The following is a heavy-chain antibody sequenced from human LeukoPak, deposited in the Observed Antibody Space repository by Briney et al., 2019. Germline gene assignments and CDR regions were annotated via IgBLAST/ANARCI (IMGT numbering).Heavy chain of an antibody. Sequence: SGGSLRLSCAASGFTFSSYAMHWVRQAPGKGLEWVAVISYDGSNKYYADSVKGRFTISRDNSKNTLYLQMNSLRAEDTAVYYCARTYCSSTSCHKKDYWGQGTLVTVSS. V-gene: IGHV3-30*04. CDR1: GFTFSSYA. J-gene: IGHJ4*02. D-gene: IGHD2-2*01. CDR2: ISYDGSNK. CDR3: ARTYCSSTSCHKKDY.